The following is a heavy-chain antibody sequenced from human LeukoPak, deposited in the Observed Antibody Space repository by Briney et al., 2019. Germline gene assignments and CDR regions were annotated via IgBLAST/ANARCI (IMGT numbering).Heavy chain of an antibody. V-gene: IGHV1-2*02. D-gene: IGHD6-13*01. J-gene: IGHJ4*02. Sequence: ASVKVSCKASGYTFTAYYMHWVRQAPGQGLEWMGRINPNSGATYYEQKFQGRVTMTRDTSISTAYMEVSRLRSDDSAVYYCARYMAAAGTFDYWGQGTLVTVSS. CDR2: INPNSGAT. CDR3: ARYMAAAGTFDY. CDR1: GYTFTAYY.